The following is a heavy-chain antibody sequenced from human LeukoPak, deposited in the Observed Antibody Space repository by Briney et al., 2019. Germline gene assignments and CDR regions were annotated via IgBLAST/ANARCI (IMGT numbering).Heavy chain of an antibody. CDR2: INPSGGST. CDR1: GYTFTSYY. V-gene: IGHV1-46*01. Sequence: ASVKVSCKASGYTFTSYYMHWVRQAPGQGLEWMGIINPSGGSTSYAQKFQGRVTMTRDMSTSTVYMELSSLRSEDTAVYYCARESRGYCTNGVCYTSEHLDYWGQGTLVTVSS. J-gene: IGHJ4*02. CDR3: ARESRGYCTNGVCYTSEHLDY. D-gene: IGHD2-8*01.